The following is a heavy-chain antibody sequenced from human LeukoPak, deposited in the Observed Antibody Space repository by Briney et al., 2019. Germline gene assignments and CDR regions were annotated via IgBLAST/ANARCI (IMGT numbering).Heavy chain of an antibody. D-gene: IGHD5-12*01. Sequence: GSLILSCAASGFTFSSYAIYCVRHAPGNGLEWVAVISYYGSDNFYGDSVKGRFTISIDSSKNKLYLQMNSLRPEDTAVYYCARARPSMWIDYWGQGTLVTVSS. V-gene: IGHV3-30*04. J-gene: IGHJ4*02. CDR1: GFTFSSYA. CDR2: ISYYGSDN. CDR3: ARARPSMWIDY.